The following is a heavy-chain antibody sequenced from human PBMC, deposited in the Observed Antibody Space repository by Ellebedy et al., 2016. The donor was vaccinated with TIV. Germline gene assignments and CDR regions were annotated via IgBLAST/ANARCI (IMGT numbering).Heavy chain of an antibody. CDR1: GYTFTSYA. CDR2: INAGNGNT. J-gene: IGHJ4*02. Sequence: ASVKVSXXASGYTFTSYAMHWVRQAPGQRLEWMGWINAGNGNTKYSQKFQGRVTITRDTSASTAYMELSSLRSEDTAVYYCAAEGPPYGSGSYLYWGQGTLVTVSS. V-gene: IGHV1-3*01. CDR3: AAEGPPYGSGSYLY. D-gene: IGHD3-10*01.